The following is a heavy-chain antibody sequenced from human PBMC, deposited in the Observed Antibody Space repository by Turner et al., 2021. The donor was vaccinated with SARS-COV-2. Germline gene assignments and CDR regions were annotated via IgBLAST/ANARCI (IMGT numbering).Heavy chain of an antibody. CDR1: GGSISSSSYY. J-gene: IGHJ6*03. CDR3: ARVKSTVTTYYYYYMDV. CDR2: VYYRGNT. V-gene: IGHV4-39*01. Sequence: QLPLQESGPGLVKPSEPLSLTCSVPGGSISSSSYYWGWIRQPPGKGPEWIGSVYYRGNTYYNPSLESRVTISVDTSNNQFSLKLNSVTAADTAVYYCARVKSTVTTYYYYYMDVWGKGTTVTVSS. D-gene: IGHD4-4*01.